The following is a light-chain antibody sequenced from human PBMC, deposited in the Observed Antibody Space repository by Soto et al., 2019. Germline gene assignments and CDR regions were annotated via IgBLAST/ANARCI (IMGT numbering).Light chain of an antibody. Sequence: QSVLTQPPSVSEAPRQRVTISCSGRSSNIGNNGVNWYQQLPGKAPKLLIYYDDLLPSGVSDRFSGSKSGTSASLAIRGLQSEDEADYYCAVWDDSLNSWVFGGGTKLTVL. CDR3: AVWDDSLNSWV. CDR2: YDD. CDR1: SSNIGNNG. V-gene: IGLV1-36*01. J-gene: IGLJ3*02.